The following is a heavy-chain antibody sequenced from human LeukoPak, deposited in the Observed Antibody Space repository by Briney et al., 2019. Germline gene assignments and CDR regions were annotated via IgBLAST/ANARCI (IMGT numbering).Heavy chain of an antibody. CDR3: ATDRDATHLNY. V-gene: IGHV3-15*01. J-gene: IGHJ4*02. CDR2: IKSKVHGGTL. Sequence: PGGSLRFSCAASGFTFSDAWMNWLRQAPGKGLQWVGRIKSKVHGGTLEYAAPVKGRFTISRDDSENTLHLQMSSLTTEDTAVYYCATDRDATHLNYWGQGTLVTVSS. D-gene: IGHD5-24*01. CDR1: GFTFSDAW.